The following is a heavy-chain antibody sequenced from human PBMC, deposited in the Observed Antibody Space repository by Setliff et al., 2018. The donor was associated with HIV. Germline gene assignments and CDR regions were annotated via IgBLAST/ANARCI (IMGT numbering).Heavy chain of an antibody. CDR2: IYTSGST. V-gene: IGHV4-4*07. Sequence: PSETLSLTCTVSGGSISSYYWSWIRQPAGKGLEWIGRIYTSGSTNYNPSLKSRVTMSIDTTKNQFSLKLNSVTAADADVYYCEKDRSGRLLPQNYWYFDLWGTGALVTVSS. D-gene: IGHD3-22*01. CDR1: GGSISSYY. CDR3: EKDRSGRLLPQNYWYFDL. J-gene: IGHJ2*01.